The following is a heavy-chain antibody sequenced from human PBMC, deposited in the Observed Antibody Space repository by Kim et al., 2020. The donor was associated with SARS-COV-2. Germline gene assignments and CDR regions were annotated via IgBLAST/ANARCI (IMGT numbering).Heavy chain of an antibody. CDR2: IKSKTDGGTT. D-gene: IGHD7-27*01. CDR1: GLTFSNAW. J-gene: IGHJ2*01. V-gene: IGHV3-15*01. Sequence: GGSLRLSCAASGLTFSNAWMSWVRQAPGKGLEWVGRIKSKTDGGTTDYAAPVKGRFTISRDDSKNTLYLQMNSLKTEDTAVYYCTTDSNWDHWYFDLWGRGTLVTVSS. CDR3: TTDSNWDHWYFDL.